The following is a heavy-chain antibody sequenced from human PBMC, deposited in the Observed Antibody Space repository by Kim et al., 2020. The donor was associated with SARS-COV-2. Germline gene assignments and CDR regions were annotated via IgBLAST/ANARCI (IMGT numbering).Heavy chain of an antibody. V-gene: IGHV4-31*02. Sequence: NPSLKSRVTISVDTSKNQFSLKLSSVTAADTAVYYCARASIGAAGPYFDYWGQGTLVTVSS. D-gene: IGHD6-25*01. J-gene: IGHJ4*02. CDR3: ARASIGAAGPYFDY.